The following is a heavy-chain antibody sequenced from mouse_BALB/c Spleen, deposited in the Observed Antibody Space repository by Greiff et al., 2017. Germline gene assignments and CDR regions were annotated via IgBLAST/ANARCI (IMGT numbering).Heavy chain of an antibody. CDR1: GYTFTSYW. CDR3: AREAGLRGYAMDY. D-gene: IGHD2-4*01. CDR2: IYPGDGDT. J-gene: IGHJ4*01. Sequence: QVQLQQSGAELARPGASVKLSCKASGYTFTSYWMQWVKQRPGQGLEWIGAIYPGDGDTRYTQKFKGKATLTADKSSSTAYMQLSSLASEDSAVYYCAREAGLRGYAMDYWGQGTSVTVSS. V-gene: IGHV1-87*01.